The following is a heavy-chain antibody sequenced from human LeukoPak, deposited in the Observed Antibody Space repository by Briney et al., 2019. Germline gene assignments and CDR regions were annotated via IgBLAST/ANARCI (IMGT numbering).Heavy chain of an antibody. V-gene: IGHV4-59*01. CDR3: ARAARDYDSSGYFLDY. Sequence: PSETLSLTCTVSGGSISSYYWSWIRQPPGKGLEWIGYIYYSGSTNYNPSLKSRVTISVDTSKNQFSLKLSSVTAADTAVYYCARAARDYDSSGYFLDYWGQGTLVTVSS. CDR1: GGSISSYY. J-gene: IGHJ4*02. CDR2: IYYSGST. D-gene: IGHD3-22*01.